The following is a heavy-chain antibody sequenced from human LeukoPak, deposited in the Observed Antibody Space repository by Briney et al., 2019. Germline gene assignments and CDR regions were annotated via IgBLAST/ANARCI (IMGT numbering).Heavy chain of an antibody. Sequence: GGSLRLSCAASGFTFSSYSMNWVRQAPGKGLEWVSSISSSSSYIYYADSVKGRFTISRDNAKNSLYLQMNSLRAEDTAVYYCARGTEEQLVYNWFDPWGQGTLVTVSS. CDR3: ARGTEEQLVYNWFDP. J-gene: IGHJ5*02. V-gene: IGHV3-21*01. D-gene: IGHD6-13*01. CDR2: ISSSSSYI. CDR1: GFTFSSYS.